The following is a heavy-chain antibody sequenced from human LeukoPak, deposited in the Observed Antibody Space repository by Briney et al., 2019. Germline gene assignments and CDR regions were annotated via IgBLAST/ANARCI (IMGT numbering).Heavy chain of an antibody. D-gene: IGHD2-15*01. CDR1: GFTFSSYA. CDR2: ISYDGSNK. CDR3: AREPPAQLVAAFYY. J-gene: IGHJ4*02. V-gene: IGHV3-30*01. Sequence: GGSLRLSCAASGFTFSSYAMHWVRQAPGKGLEWVAVISYDGSNKYYADSVKGRFTISRDNSKNTLYLQMNSLRAEDTAVYYCAREPPAQLVAAFYYWGQGTLVTVSS.